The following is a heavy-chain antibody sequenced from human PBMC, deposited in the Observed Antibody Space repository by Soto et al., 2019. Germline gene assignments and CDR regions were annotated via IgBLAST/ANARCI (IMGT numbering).Heavy chain of an antibody. CDR3: ATQRADGYDILTGYYTNDP. Sequence: SSETLSLTCTVSGGSISSSSYYWGWIRQPPGKGLEWIGSIYYSGSTYYNPSLKSRVTISVDTSKNQFSLKLSSVTAADTAVYYCATQRADGYDILTGYYTNDPWGQGTLVTVSS. V-gene: IGHV4-39*01. J-gene: IGHJ5*02. D-gene: IGHD3-9*01. CDR1: GGSISSSSYY. CDR2: IYYSGST.